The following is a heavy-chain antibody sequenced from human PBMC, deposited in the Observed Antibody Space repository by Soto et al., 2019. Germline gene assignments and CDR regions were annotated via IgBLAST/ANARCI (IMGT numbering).Heavy chain of an antibody. CDR3: ARGIRFLEWLLLYFDY. CDR2: IYYSGST. V-gene: IGHV4-39*01. D-gene: IGHD3-3*01. Sequence: SETLSLTCTVSGGSISSSSYYWGWIRQPPGKGLEWIGSIYYSGSTYYNPSLKSRVTISVDTSKNQFSLKLSSVTAADTAVYYCARGIRFLEWLLLYFDYWGQGTLVTVSA. J-gene: IGHJ4*02. CDR1: GGSISSSSYY.